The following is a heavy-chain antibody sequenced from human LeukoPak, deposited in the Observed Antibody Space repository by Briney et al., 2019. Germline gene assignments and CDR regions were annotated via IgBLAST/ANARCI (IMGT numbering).Heavy chain of an antibody. Sequence: SETLSLTCTVSGGSISSYYWSWIRQPAGKGLEWIGRIYTSGSTNYNPSLKSRVTMSVDTSKNQFSLKLSSVTAADTAVYYCARDSKTLTTEYYYYYYYMDVWGKGTTVTVSS. CDR1: GGSISSYY. CDR2: IYTSGST. CDR3: ARDSKTLTTEYYYYYYYMDV. D-gene: IGHD4/OR15-4a*01. V-gene: IGHV4-4*07. J-gene: IGHJ6*03.